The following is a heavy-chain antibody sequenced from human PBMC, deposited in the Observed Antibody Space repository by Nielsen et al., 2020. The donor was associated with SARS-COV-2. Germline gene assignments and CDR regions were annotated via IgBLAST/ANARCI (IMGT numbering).Heavy chain of an antibody. J-gene: IGHJ4*02. D-gene: IGHD1-26*01. Sequence: GVLKISCAASGFTFSDYYLSWVRQAPGKGLEWVSAISGNGDTTYYADSVKGRFIISRDNSKNTLYLEMNSLRADDTAVYYCANGPGSWDYWGQGTLVTVSS. V-gene: IGHV3-23*01. CDR2: ISGNGDTT. CDR3: ANGPGSWDY. CDR1: GFTFSDYY.